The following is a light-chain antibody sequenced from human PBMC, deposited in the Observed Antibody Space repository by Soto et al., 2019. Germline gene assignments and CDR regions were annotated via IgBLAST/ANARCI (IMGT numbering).Light chain of an antibody. CDR3: QQYNLFWT. CDR2: KVS. J-gene: IGKJ1*01. Sequence: DIQMTQSPSTLPASVGDRVTITCRASQTISDWLAWYRQKPGEVPKLLIYKVSTLESGVPSRFSGSGSGTEFSLTISSLQPDDFATYYCQQYNLFWTFGQGTKVEIK. V-gene: IGKV1-5*03. CDR1: QTISDW.